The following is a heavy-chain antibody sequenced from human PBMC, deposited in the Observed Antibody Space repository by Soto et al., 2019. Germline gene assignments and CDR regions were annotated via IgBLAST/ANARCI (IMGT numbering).Heavy chain of an antibody. D-gene: IGHD1-1*01. J-gene: IGHJ3*02. CDR1: GFTVSGKKY. CDR2: LYDLDGT. Sequence: RGSLRLSCAAFGFTVSGKKYVAWVRQAPGKGLEWVSALYDLDGTYYADSVKGRFTTSSDSSRTTVYLQMNSLRPDDTAVYSCATWHLQEHAYDIWGQGTMVTVSS. CDR3: ATWHLQEHAYDI. V-gene: IGHV3-53*01.